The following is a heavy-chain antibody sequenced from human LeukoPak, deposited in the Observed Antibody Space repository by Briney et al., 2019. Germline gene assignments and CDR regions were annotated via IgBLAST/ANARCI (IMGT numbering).Heavy chain of an antibody. Sequence: GGSLRLSCAASGFTFSTYAMSWVRQAPGKGLEWVSTISSGSSTTYYADSVKGRFTVSRDNSKNTLYLQMNNLRAEDTAVYYCARGSTKHILWWFGGWFDPWGQGTLVTVSS. CDR1: GFTFSTYA. D-gene: IGHD2-21*01. CDR2: ISSGSSTT. V-gene: IGHV3-23*01. CDR3: ARGSTKHILWWFGGWFDP. J-gene: IGHJ5*02.